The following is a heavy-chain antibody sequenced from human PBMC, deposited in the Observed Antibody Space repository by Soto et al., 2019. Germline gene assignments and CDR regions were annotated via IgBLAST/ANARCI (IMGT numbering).Heavy chain of an antibody. Sequence: EVQLVESGGGLVKPGGSLRISCTASGFTFSHAWMTWVRQTPGMGLEWVGRIKSKSDGGTADYGSPVKGRFTMSRDDSRNPGFLQMTSLNTADTDVYYCYIPISYHSMDVWGQGTTVTVSS. CDR3: YIPISYHSMDV. D-gene: IGHD3-16*01. CDR2: IKSKSDGGTA. V-gene: IGHV3-15*01. CDR1: GFTFSHAW. J-gene: IGHJ6*02.